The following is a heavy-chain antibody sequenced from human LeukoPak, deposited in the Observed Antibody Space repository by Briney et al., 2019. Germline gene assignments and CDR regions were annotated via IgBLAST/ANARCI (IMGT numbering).Heavy chain of an antibody. D-gene: IGHD6-13*01. Sequence: SETLSLTCTVSGGSISSYYWSWIRQPPGKGLEWIGYIYYSGSNNYNPSLKSRVNISVDTSKNQVSLKLTSVTAADAAVYYCARGAWYSSSWYEYFQHWGQGTLVTVSS. CDR2: IYYSGSN. CDR1: GGSISSYY. CDR3: ARGAWYSSSWYEYFQH. V-gene: IGHV4-59*01. J-gene: IGHJ1*01.